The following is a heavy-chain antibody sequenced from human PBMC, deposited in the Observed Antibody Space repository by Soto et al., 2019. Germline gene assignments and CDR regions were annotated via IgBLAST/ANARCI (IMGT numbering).Heavy chain of an antibody. CDR1: GGSVSSTSYY. CDR3: ARIPYCTSTTCYFANY. D-gene: IGHD2-2*01. Sequence: SETLSLTCTVSGGSVSSTSYYWGWIRQPPGEGLEWIASVYYSGSTYYNPSLKSRVTISVDTSKNEFSLKLRSVTAADTAVYFCARIPYCTSTTCYFANYWGQGPLVTVSS. J-gene: IGHJ4*02. V-gene: IGHV4-39*01. CDR2: VYYSGST.